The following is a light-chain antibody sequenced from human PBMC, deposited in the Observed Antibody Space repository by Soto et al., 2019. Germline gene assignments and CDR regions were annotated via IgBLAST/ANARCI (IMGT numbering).Light chain of an antibody. Sequence: IVLTQSPGTLSLSPGERATLSCRASQSVRSSYLAWYQQKPGQAPRLLIYGGTNRATGISDRFSASGSGTDFTLTISRLEPKDFAVYFCQQYVGTLYTFGQGTKLEI. CDR2: GGT. CDR1: QSVRSSY. V-gene: IGKV3-20*01. J-gene: IGKJ2*01. CDR3: QQYVGTLYT.